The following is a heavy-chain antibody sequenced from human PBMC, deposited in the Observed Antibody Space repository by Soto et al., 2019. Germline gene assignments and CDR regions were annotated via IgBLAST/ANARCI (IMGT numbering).Heavy chain of an antibody. CDR2: INPNSGGT. J-gene: IGHJ6*02. D-gene: IGHD3-3*01. CDR3: ARENITIFGVVPDYGMDV. Sequence: GASVKVSCKASGYTFTGYYMHWVRQAPGQGLEWMGWINPNSGGTNYAQKFQGWVTMTRDTSISTAYMELSRLRSDDTAVYYCARENITIFGVVPDYGMDVWGQGTTVTFPS. V-gene: IGHV1-2*04. CDR1: GYTFTGYY.